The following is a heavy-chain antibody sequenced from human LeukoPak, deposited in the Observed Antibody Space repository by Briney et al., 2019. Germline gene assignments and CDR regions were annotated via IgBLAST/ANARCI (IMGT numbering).Heavy chain of an antibody. CDR2: ISAYNGNT. J-gene: IGHJ1*01. CDR1: GYTFTSYA. V-gene: IGHV1-18*01. CDR3: ARDSADCSGGSCYSAEYFQH. Sequence: ASVKVSCKASGYTFTSYAMHWVRQAPGQGLEWMGRISAYNGNTNYAQKVQDRVTMTTDTSTSTAYMELRNLTSDDTAVYYCARDSADCSGGSCYSAEYFQHWGQGTLVTVSS. D-gene: IGHD2-15*01.